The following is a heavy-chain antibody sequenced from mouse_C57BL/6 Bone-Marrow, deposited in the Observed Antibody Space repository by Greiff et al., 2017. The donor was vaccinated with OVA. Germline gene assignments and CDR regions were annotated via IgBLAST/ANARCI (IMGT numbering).Heavy chain of an antibody. CDR1: GFTFSNYW. CDR3: TDYYGNKYYAMDY. D-gene: IGHD2-1*01. CDR2: IRLKSDNYAT. Sequence: DVKLVESGGGLVQPGGSMKLSCVASGFTFSNYWMNWVRQSPEKGLEWVAQIRLKSDNYATHYAESVKGRFTISRDDSKSSVYLQMNNLRAEDTGIYYCTDYYGNKYYAMDYWGQGTSVTVSS. J-gene: IGHJ4*01. V-gene: IGHV6-3*01.